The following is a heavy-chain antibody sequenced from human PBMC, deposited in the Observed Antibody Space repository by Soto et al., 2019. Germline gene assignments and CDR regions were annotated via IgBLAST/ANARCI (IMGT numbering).Heavy chain of an antibody. Sequence: LRLSCAASGFTFSSYWMSWVRQAPGKWLEWVANIKQDGSEKYYVDSVKGRFTISRDNAKNSLYLQMNRLRAEDTAVYYCARGGVPAGNNCFASWGQGTLVTASS. J-gene: IGHJ5*01. V-gene: IGHV3-7*01. D-gene: IGHD2-2*01. CDR1: GFTFSSYW. CDR2: IKQDGSEK. CDR3: ARGGVPAGNNCFAS.